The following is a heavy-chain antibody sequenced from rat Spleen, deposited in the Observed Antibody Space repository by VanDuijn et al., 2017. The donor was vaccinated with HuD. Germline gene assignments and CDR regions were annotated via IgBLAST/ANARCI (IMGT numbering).Heavy chain of an antibody. V-gene: IGHV5-58*01. CDR2: ISPDGGST. CDR3: ATAGSRVSRFAY. D-gene: IGHD1-4*01. J-gene: IGHJ3*01. CDR1: GFTFSSYW. Sequence: EVQLVETGGGLVQPGESLKLSCVASGFTFSSYWMYWIRQAPGEGLEWISSISPDGGSTYYPDSVKGRFTISRNNAKSTLFLQMDSLRSEDTATYYCATAGSRVSRFAYWGQGTLVTVSS.